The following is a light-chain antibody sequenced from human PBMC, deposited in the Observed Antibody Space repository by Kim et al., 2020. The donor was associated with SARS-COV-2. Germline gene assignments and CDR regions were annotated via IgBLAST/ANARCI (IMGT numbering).Light chain of an antibody. V-gene: IGLV3-1*01. J-gene: IGLJ1*01. CDR1: KLGDKY. CDR3: QAWDSSTLYV. Sequence: VSPVQTASITCSGDKLGDKYASWYQQKPGQSPVLVIYQDCKRPSGIPERFSGSNSGNTATLTISGTQAMDEADYYCQAWDSSTLYVFGTGTKVTVL. CDR2: QDC.